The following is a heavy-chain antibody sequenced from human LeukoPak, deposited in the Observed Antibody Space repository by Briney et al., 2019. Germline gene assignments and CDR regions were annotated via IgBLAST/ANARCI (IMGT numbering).Heavy chain of an antibody. CDR1: GGSFSGYY. D-gene: IGHD2-15*01. V-gene: IGHV4-34*01. CDR3: AREVVVAAGRWFDP. Sequence: SETLSLTCAVYGGSFSGYYWSWIRQPPGKGLEWIGEINHSGSTNYNPSLKSRVTISVDTSKNQFSLKLSSVTAADTAVYYCAREVVVAAGRWFDPWGQGTLVTVSS. J-gene: IGHJ5*02. CDR2: INHSGST.